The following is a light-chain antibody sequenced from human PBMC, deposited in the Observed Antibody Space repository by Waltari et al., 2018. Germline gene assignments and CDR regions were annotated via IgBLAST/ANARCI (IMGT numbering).Light chain of an antibody. CDR2: AAS. J-gene: IGKJ4*01. CDR3: QQLHTYPLT. V-gene: IGKV1-9*01. CDR1: QDIGTY. Sequence: DIQLTQSPSFLSASVGRRVTVTCRASQDIGTYLAWYQKKPGKAPHLLIYAASSLHTAVPSRFSAGGSGTLFTLTINRLQPEDFATYYCQQLHTYPLTFGGGTEVEL.